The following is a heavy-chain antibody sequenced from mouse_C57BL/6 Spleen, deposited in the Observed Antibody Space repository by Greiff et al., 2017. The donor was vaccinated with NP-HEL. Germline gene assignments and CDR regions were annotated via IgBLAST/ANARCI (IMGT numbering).Heavy chain of an antibody. CDR2: INPNNGTT. Sequence: VQLQQSGPELVKPGASVKISCKASGYSFTDYNMNWVKQSNGKSLEWIGVINPNNGTTSYNQQFKGKATLTEDQSSSTAYKQLNSLTSEDSAVYYCARSEGWLLPFDVWGTGTTVTVSS. CDR3: ARSEGWLLPFDV. J-gene: IGHJ1*03. V-gene: IGHV1-39*01. CDR1: GYSFTDYN. D-gene: IGHD2-3*01.